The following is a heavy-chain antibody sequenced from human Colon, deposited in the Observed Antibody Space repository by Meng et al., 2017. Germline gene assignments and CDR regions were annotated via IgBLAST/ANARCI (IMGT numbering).Heavy chain of an antibody. CDR3: AREGSDSWIDY. V-gene: IGHV7-4-1*02. J-gene: IGHJ4*02. D-gene: IGHD6-13*01. Sequence: QVQLVQSGSELNKPGASVKVTCKTSGYLFSYYAMNWVRQAPGRGLEWMGWSNTKTGNPTYAQAFTGRFVFSLDTSVSTAYLQINDLKADDTAVYYCAREGSDSWIDYWGQGTLVTVSS. CDR2: SNTKTGNP. CDR1: GYLFSYYA.